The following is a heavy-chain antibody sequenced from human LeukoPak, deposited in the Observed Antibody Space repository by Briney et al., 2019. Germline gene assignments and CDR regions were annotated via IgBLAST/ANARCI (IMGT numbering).Heavy chain of an antibody. V-gene: IGHV1-18*01. CDR3: ARDLKRGYSSGRYSWGTGSSNDY. CDR2: ISAYNGNT. Sequence: ASVKVSCKASGYTFTSYGISWVRQAPGQGLEWMGWISAYNGNTNYAQKLQGRVTMTTDTSTSTAYMELRSLRSDDSAVYYCARDLKRGYSSGRYSWGTGSSNDYWGQGTLVTVSS. J-gene: IGHJ4*02. CDR1: GYTFTSYG. D-gene: IGHD6-19*01.